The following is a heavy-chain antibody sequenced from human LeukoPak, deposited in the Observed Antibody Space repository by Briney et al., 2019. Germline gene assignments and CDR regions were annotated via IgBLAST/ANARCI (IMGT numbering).Heavy chain of an antibody. J-gene: IGHJ1*01. CDR1: GFTFKNYA. CDR2: ISDNDGRT. V-gene: IGHV3-23*01. D-gene: IGHD5-18*01. CDR3: VRHDSYIPF. Sequence: PGGSLRLSCAASGFTFKNYAMSWVRQTPGMGLEWVSAISDNDGRTYYTDSVKGRLTISRDNSKDTVYLQMNNLRAADTALYFCVRHDSYIPFWGQGSLVTVSS.